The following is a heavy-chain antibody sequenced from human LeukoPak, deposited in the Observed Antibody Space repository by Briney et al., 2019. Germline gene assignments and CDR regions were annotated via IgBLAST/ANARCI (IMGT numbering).Heavy chain of an antibody. CDR1: GSGFTFNNYW. J-gene: IGHJ4*02. D-gene: IGHD6-19*01. Sequence: GGSLRLSCAASGSGFTFNNYWMHWVRQAPEKGLVWVSRINGDGSTTSYADSVRGRFTISRDNAKNTLYLQMNSLRAEDTAVYYCATLISGWSLYWGQGTLVTVSS. V-gene: IGHV3-74*01. CDR3: ATLISGWSLY. CDR2: INGDGSTT.